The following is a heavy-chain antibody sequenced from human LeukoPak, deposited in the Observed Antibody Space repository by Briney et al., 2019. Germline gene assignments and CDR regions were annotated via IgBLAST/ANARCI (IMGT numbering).Heavy chain of an antibody. CDR1: GFTFSSYA. V-gene: IGHV3-30-3*01. CDR3: AKAKFNYYDSSGFYFDY. J-gene: IGHJ4*02. Sequence: GGSLRLSCAASGFTFSSYAMHWVRQAPGKGLEWVAVISYDGSNKYYADSVKGRFTISRDNSKNTLYLQMNSLRAEDTAVYYCAKAKFNYYDSSGFYFDYWGQGTLVTVSS. D-gene: IGHD3-22*01. CDR2: ISYDGSNK.